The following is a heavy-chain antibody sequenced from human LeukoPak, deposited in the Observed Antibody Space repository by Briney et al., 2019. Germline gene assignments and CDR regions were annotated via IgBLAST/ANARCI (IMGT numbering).Heavy chain of an antibody. CDR1: GFTFSSYA. CDR3: AKEEGWIVATTNFDY. J-gene: IGHJ4*02. D-gene: IGHD5-12*01. CDR2: ISGSGGST. Sequence: GGSLRLSCAASGFTFSSYAMSWVRQAPGKGLEWVSAISGSGGSTYYADSVKGRFTISRDNSKNTPYLQMNSLRAEDTAVYYCAKEEGWIVATTNFDYWGQGTLVTVSS. V-gene: IGHV3-23*01.